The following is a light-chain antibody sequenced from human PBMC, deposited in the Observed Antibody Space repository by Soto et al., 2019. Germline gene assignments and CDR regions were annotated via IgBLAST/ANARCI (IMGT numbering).Light chain of an antibody. J-gene: IGKJ4*01. V-gene: IGKV4-1*01. CDR3: QQYWSTPLT. Sequence: DIVMTQSPDSLAVSLGERATINCKSTQSVLSSSTNKKYLAWYQQKPGQPPKLLIYWASTRESGVPDRFSGSGSGTDFILTISSLQAEDVAVYYCQQYWSTPLTFGGGTKVEIK. CDR2: WAS. CDR1: QSVLSSSTNKKY.